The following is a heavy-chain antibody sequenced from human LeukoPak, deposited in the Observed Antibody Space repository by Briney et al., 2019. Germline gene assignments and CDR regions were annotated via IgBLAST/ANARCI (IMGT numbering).Heavy chain of an antibody. CDR2: IIGKGDNYAT. CDR1: GFGFSAAH. Sequence: GGSLRLSCAASGFGFSAAHMHWVRQASGKGLEWVGRIIGKGDNYATAYGAPVKGRFTISRDDSKNTAYLQTNNLRTDDTAVYYCSAAVITRFDYWGQGALVTVSS. V-gene: IGHV3-73*01. D-gene: IGHD4-23*01. CDR3: SAAVITRFDY. J-gene: IGHJ4*02.